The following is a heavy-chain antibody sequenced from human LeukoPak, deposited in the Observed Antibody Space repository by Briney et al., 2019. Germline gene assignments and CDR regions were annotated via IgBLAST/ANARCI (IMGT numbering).Heavy chain of an antibody. CDR3: ATNFYDILTGRLDY. D-gene: IGHD3-9*01. J-gene: IGHJ4*02. CDR2: IIPIFGTA. CDR1: GGTFSSYA. Sequence: GASVKVSCKASGGTFSSYAISWVRQAPGQGLEWMGGIIPIFGTANYAQKFQGRVTITADESTSTAYMELSSLRSEDTAVYYCATNFYDILTGRLDYWGQGTLVTVSS. V-gene: IGHV1-69*13.